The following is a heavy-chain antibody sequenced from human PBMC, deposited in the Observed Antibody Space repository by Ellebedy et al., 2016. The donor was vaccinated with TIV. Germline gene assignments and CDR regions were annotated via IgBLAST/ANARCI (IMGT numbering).Heavy chain of an antibody. CDR2: IYYSGTT. CDR3: ARDWGLTAVPFDY. D-gene: IGHD2-21*02. CDR1: GGSFSGYY. J-gene: IGHJ4*02. Sequence: SETLSLTXAVYGGSFSGYYWSWIRQSPGKGLEWIGNIYYSGTTYYNPSLKSRVTISVDTSKNKFSLKLTSVTAADTAVYYCARDWGLTAVPFDYWGQGILVTVSS. V-gene: IGHV4-34*01.